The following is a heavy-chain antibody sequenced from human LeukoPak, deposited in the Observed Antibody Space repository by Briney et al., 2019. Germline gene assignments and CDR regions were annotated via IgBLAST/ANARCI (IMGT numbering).Heavy chain of an antibody. CDR3: ASGYSYGPRTYYFDY. CDR1: GYTFTSYY. J-gene: IGHJ4*02. V-gene: IGHV1-46*01. Sequence: ASVKVSCKASGYTFTSYYMHWVRQAPGQGLEWMGIINPSGGSTSYAQKFQGRVTMTRDTSTSTVYMELSSLRSEDTAVYYCASGYSYGPRTYYFDYWGQGTLVTVSS. CDR2: INPSGGST. D-gene: IGHD5-18*01.